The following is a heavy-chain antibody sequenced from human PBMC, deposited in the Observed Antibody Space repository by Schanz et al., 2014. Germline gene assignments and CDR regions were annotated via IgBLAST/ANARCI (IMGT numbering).Heavy chain of an antibody. V-gene: IGHV7-4-1*02. CDR2: LNTYLGKP. J-gene: IGHJ4*02. D-gene: IGHD2-15*01. Sequence: QVQLVQSGSELKKPGASVKVSCKTSGYTFNSYALHWVRQAPGQGLEWMGWLNTYLGKPTYAQGFTGRFVFSLDTSVSTAYLQISSLKAADTAVYYCATCSGGTCHAKPVLDNWGQGTLVTVSS. CDR1: GYTFNSYA. CDR3: ATCSGGTCHAKPVLDN.